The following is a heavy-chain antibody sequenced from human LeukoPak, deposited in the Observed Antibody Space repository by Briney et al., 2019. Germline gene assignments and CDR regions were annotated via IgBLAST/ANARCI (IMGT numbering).Heavy chain of an antibody. CDR1: GGSFSGYY. Sequence: SETLSLTCAVYGGSFSGYYWSWIRQPPGKGLEWIGEINHSGSTNYNPSLKSRVTISVDTSKNQFSLKLSSVTAADTAVYYCARSQTYCDILTGYYPGKLDYWGQGTLVTVSS. CDR3: ARSQTYCDILTGYYPGKLDY. V-gene: IGHV4-34*01. D-gene: IGHD3-9*01. CDR2: INHSGST. J-gene: IGHJ4*02.